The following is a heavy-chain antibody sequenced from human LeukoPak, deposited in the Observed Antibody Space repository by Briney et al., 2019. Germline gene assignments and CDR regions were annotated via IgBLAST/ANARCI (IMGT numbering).Heavy chain of an antibody. V-gene: IGHV3-74*01. J-gene: IGHJ4*02. D-gene: IGHD3-10*01. Sequence: PGGSLRLSCAGSGFTFSSSWMHWVRQVPGKGLVWVSRINTDGDTTSYADSVKGRFTISRDNAKNTLYLQMNSLRAEDTAVYYCARDLYYYGSGIFDYWGQGTLVTVSS. CDR3: ARDLYYYGSGIFDY. CDR1: GFTFSSSW. CDR2: INTDGDTT.